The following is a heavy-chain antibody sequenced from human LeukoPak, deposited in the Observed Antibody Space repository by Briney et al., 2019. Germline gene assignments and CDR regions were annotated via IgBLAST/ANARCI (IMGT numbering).Heavy chain of an antibody. CDR3: AKGDKPGY. V-gene: IGHV3-30*02. CDR1: GFTFSSYG. D-gene: IGHD1-14*01. Sequence: GGSLRLSCVTSGFTFSSYGMHWVRQAPGKGLEWVAFIRYDESNKYYADSVKGRFTISRDNSKNTLYLQMNSLRAEDTAVYYCAKGDKPGYWGQGTLITVSS. J-gene: IGHJ4*02. CDR2: IRYDESNK.